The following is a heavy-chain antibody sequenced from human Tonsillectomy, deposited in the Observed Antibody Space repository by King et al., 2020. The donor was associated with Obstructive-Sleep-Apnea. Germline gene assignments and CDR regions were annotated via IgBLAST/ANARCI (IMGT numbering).Heavy chain of an antibody. V-gene: IGHV4-59*01. CDR2: VYYSGRS. J-gene: IGHJ3*02. CDR1: GGSISSFY. D-gene: IGHD3-3*01. Sequence: QLQESGPGLVKPSETLSLTCTVSGGSISSFYWSWIRQPPGKGLEWIGYVYYSGRSNYNPSLKSRVTISVDTSKNQFSLKLSSVTAADTAVYYCARDLLAATLGAFDIWGQGTMVTVSS. CDR3: ARDLLAATLGAFDI.